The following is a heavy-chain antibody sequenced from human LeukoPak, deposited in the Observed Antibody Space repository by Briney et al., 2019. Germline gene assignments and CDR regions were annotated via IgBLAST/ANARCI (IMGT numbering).Heavy chain of an antibody. J-gene: IGHJ6*03. CDR1: GFTFSSYS. Sequence: SGGSLRLSCAASGFTFSSYSMNWVRQAPGKGLEWVSSISSSSSYIYYADSVKGGFTIYRDNAKNSLYLQMNSVRVEDAAVYYCARASGWYERGPDYYYYMDVWGKGTTVTVSS. D-gene: IGHD6-19*01. CDR2: ISSSSSYI. V-gene: IGHV3-21*01. CDR3: ARASGWYERGPDYYYYMDV.